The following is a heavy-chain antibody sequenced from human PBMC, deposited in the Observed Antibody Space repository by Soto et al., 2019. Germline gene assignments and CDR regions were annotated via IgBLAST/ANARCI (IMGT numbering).Heavy chain of an antibody. J-gene: IGHJ3*02. D-gene: IGHD1-26*01. CDR1: GFTVSSNY. CDR3: ARDGGGSYDGDAFDI. Sequence: EVQLVETGGGLIQPGGSLRLSCAASGFTVSSNYMSWVRQAPGKGLEWVSVIYSGGSTYYADSVKGRFTISRDNSKNTLYLQMNSLRAEDTAVYYCARDGGGSYDGDAFDIWGQGTMVTVSS. CDR2: IYSGGST. V-gene: IGHV3-53*02.